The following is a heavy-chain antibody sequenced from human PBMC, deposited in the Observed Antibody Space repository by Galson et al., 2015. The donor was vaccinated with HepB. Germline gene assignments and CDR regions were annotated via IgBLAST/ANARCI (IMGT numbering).Heavy chain of an antibody. V-gene: IGHV3-33*01. D-gene: IGHD1-26*01. J-gene: IGHJ4*02. Sequence: SLRLSCAASGFTFSSYGMHWVRQAPGKGLEWVAVIWYDGSNKYYADSVKGRFTISRDNSKNTLYLQMNSLRAEDTAVYYCARDLGGGSYFIAQSDYWGQGTLVTVSS. CDR1: GFTFSSYG. CDR2: IWYDGSNK. CDR3: ARDLGGGSYFIAQSDY.